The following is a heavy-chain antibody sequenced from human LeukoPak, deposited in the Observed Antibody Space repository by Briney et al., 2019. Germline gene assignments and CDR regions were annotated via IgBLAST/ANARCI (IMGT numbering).Heavy chain of an antibody. CDR3: ARDRMGYDYVWGSYLDAFDI. CDR1: GGSISSGGYS. J-gene: IGHJ3*02. V-gene: IGHV4-30-2*01. Sequence: SQTLSLTCAVFGGSISSGGYSWSWIRQPPGKGLEWIGYIYHSGSTYYNPSLKSRDTISVDRSKNQFSLKLSSVTAADTAVYYCARDRMGYDYVWGSYLDAFDIWGQGTMVTVSS. D-gene: IGHD3-16*01. CDR2: IYHSGST.